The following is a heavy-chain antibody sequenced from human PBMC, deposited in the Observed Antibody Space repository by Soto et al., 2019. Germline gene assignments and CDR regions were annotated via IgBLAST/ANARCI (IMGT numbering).Heavy chain of an antibody. J-gene: IGHJ4*02. CDR1: GYTFTSYG. V-gene: IGHV1-18*01. Sequence: ASVKVSFKASGYTFTSYGISWVRQAPGQGLEWMGWISAYNGNTNYAQKLQGRVTMTTDTSTSTAYMELRSLRSDDTAVYYCARRTPGSGYSGYDLYFDYWGQGTLVTVSS. CDR3: ARRTPGSGYSGYDLYFDY. CDR2: ISAYNGNT. D-gene: IGHD5-12*01.